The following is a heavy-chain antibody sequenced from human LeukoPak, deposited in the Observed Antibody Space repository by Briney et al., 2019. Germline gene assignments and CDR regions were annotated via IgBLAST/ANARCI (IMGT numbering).Heavy chain of an antibody. J-gene: IGHJ5*02. CDR2: ISSSSSYI. CDR1: GFTFSSYS. D-gene: IGHD3-10*01. Sequence: GGSLRLSCAASGFTFSSYSMNWVRQAPGKGLEWVSSISSSSSYIYYADSVKGRFTISRDNAKNSLYLQMNSLRAEDTAVYYCAKPPGPLNYYYGSGSYYSNNWFDPWGQGTLVTVSS. CDR3: AKPPGPLNYYYGSGSYYSNNWFDP. V-gene: IGHV3-21*01.